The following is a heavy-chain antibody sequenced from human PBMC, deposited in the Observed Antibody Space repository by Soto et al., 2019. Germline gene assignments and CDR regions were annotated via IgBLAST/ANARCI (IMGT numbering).Heavy chain of an antibody. Sequence: QVQLQESGPGLVKPSQTLSLTCTVSGDSINNAAYYWSWIRQHPARGLECIGYIYYSGITYYSPSFKSRLSMSVDTSENQFSLKLTSATAADTAFYYCARFSAELSFLNWGQGTLVTVSS. CDR3: ARFSAELSFLN. CDR2: IYYSGIT. J-gene: IGHJ4*02. V-gene: IGHV4-31*03. D-gene: IGHD3-16*02. CDR1: GDSINNAAYY.